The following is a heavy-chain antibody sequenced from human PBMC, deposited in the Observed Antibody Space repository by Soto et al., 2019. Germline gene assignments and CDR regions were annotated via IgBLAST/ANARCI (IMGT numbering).Heavy chain of an antibody. CDR3: ARARGYSYGSGMDV. CDR2: IYSGGST. Sequence: PGGSLRLSCAASGFTVSSNYMSWIRQAPGKWLEWVSVIYSGGSTYYADSVKGRFTISRDNSKNTLYLQMNSLRAEDTAVYYCARARGYSYGSGMDVWGQGXTVTVYS. CDR1: GFTVSSNY. J-gene: IGHJ6*02. D-gene: IGHD5-18*01. V-gene: IGHV3-53*01.